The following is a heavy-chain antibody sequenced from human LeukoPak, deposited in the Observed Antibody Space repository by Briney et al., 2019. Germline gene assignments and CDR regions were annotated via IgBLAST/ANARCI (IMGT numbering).Heavy chain of an antibody. Sequence: SETLSRTCAVYGGSFSGYYWSWIRQPPGKGLEWIGEINHSGSTNYNPSLKSRVTISVDTSKNQFSLKLSSVTAADTAVYYCARGDFYDFWSGTHYYGMDVWGQGTTVTVSS. CDR1: GGSFSGYY. CDR3: ARGDFYDFWSGTHYYGMDV. V-gene: IGHV4-34*01. CDR2: INHSGST. J-gene: IGHJ6*02. D-gene: IGHD3-3*01.